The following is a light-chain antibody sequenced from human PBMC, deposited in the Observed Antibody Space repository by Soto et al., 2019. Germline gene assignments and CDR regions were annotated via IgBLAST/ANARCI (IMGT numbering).Light chain of an antibody. V-gene: IGLV2-23*02. J-gene: IGLJ1*01. CDR3: CSYAGSSTYV. CDR1: SSDLGSYNL. Sequence: SVLTQPASVSGSPGQSITISCTGTSSDLGSYNLVSWYQQHPGRAPKLMIYEVSKRPSGVSNRFSGSKSGNTASLTISGLQAEDEADYYCCSYAGSSTYVFGTGTKVTVL. CDR2: EVS.